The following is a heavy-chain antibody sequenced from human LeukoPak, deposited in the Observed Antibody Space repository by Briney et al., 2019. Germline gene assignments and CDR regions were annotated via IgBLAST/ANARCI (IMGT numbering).Heavy chain of an antibody. CDR3: ARGLGIGKDYFDC. Sequence: SQTLSLTCTVSGGSINNGSYYWSWIRQPAGKGLEWIGRTYSSGSTNYNPSPKGRVTISVDTSKNQFSLNLSSVTASDTAVYYCARGLGIGKDYFDCWGQGTLVTVSS. CDR1: GGSINNGSYY. J-gene: IGHJ4*02. CDR2: TYSSGST. V-gene: IGHV4-61*02. D-gene: IGHD7-27*01.